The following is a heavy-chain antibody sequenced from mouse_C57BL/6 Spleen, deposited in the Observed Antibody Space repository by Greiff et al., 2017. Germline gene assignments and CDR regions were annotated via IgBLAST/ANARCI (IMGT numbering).Heavy chain of an antibody. V-gene: IGHV1-15*01. CDR2: IDPETGGT. J-gene: IGHJ3*01. CDR1: GYTFTDYE. Sequence: QLQQSGAELVRPGASVTLSCKASGYTFTDYEMHWVKQTPVHGLEWIGAIDPETGGTAYNQKFKGKAILTADKSSSTAYMELRSLTSEDSAVYYCTREAMITTEFAYWGQGTLVTVSA. D-gene: IGHD2-4*01. CDR3: TREAMITTEFAY.